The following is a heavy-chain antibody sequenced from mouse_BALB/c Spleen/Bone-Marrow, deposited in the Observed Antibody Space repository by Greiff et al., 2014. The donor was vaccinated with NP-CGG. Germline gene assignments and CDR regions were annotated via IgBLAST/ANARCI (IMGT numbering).Heavy chain of an antibody. CDR1: GYAFTNYL. CDR2: NNPGSGGT. CDR3: ARSIYDGYSEAMDY. J-gene: IGHJ4*01. Sequence: QVQLQQSGAELVRPGTSVKVSCKASGYAFTNYLIEWVKQRPGQGLEWIGVNNPGSGGTNYNEKFKGKATLTADKSSSTVYMQLSSPTSDDSAVYFCARSIYDGYSEAMDYWGQGTSVTVSS. V-gene: IGHV1-54*03. D-gene: IGHD2-3*01.